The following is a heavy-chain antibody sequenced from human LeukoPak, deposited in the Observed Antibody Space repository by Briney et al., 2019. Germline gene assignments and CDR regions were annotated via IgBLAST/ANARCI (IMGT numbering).Heavy chain of an antibody. CDR3: ARGDGDYFYYGMDV. D-gene: IGHD4-17*01. CDR1: GFTFSIYS. Sequence: VGSLRLSCAASGFTFSIYSMNWVRQAPGKGLEWVSYISSGSSTIYYADSVKGRFTISRDNAKNSLYLQMNSLRDEDTAVYYCARGDGDYFYYGMDVWGQGTTVTVSS. J-gene: IGHJ6*02. CDR2: ISSGSSTI. V-gene: IGHV3-48*02.